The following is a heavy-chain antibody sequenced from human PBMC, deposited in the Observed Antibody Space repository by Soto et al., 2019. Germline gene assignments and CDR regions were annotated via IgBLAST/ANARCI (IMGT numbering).Heavy chain of an antibody. D-gene: IGHD5-12*01. Sequence: QVQLVQSGAEVKEPGASVTVSCRASGDRFTDYYMHWVRQAPGQGLEWMGWINPNSGVSKYAQKFQGWVTMTSDTSITTVYLQLSRLGSDDTAIYYCARVSGGATTTLVYYYFDMDVWCTGTTVTVPS. CDR1: GDRFTDYY. CDR3: ARVSGGATTTLVYYYFDMDV. V-gene: IGHV1-2*04. CDR2: INPNSGVS. J-gene: IGHJ6*03.